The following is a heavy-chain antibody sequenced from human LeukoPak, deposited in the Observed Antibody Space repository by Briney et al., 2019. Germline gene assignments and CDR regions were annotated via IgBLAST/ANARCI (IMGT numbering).Heavy chain of an antibody. Sequence: PGGSLRLSCAASGFSVSSNYMSWVRQAPGEGLEWVSAISGSGGSTYYADSVKGRFTISRDNSTNTLYLQMNSLRAEDTAVYYCAKAHVLLWCGELLSGWFDPWGQGTLVTVSS. V-gene: IGHV3-23*01. D-gene: IGHD3-10*01. CDR2: ISGSGGST. J-gene: IGHJ5*02. CDR1: GFSVSSNY. CDR3: AKAHVLLWCGELLSGWFDP.